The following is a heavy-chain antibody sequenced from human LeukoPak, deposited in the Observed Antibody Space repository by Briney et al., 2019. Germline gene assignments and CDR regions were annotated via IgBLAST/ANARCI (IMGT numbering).Heavy chain of an antibody. CDR2: IYTSGST. Sequence: SETLSLTCTVPGGSISSGSYYWGWIRQPAGKGLEWIGRIYTSGSTNYNPSLKSRVTISVDTSKNQFSLKLSSVTAADTAVYYCASLPSYGGRPGYYYYYYMDVWGKGTTVTISS. CDR1: GGSISSGSYY. J-gene: IGHJ6*03. D-gene: IGHD4-23*01. V-gene: IGHV4-61*02. CDR3: ASLPSYGGRPGYYYYYYMDV.